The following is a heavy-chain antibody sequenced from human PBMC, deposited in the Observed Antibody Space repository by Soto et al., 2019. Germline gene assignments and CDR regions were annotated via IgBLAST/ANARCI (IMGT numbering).Heavy chain of an antibody. D-gene: IGHD2-2*01. CDR2: INAGNGNT. Sequence: ASVKVSCKASGYTFTSYAMHWVRQAPGQRLEWMGWINAGNGNTKYSQKFQGRVTITRDTSASTAYMELSSLRSEDTAVYYCARGVVVPAAGLYYYYGMDVWGQGTTVTVS. CDR3: ARGVVVPAAGLYYYYGMDV. CDR1: GYTFTSYA. J-gene: IGHJ6*02. V-gene: IGHV1-3*01.